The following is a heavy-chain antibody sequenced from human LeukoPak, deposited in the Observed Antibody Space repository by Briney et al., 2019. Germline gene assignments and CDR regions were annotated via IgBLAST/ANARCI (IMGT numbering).Heavy chain of an antibody. V-gene: IGHV4-34*01. D-gene: IGHD3-10*01. CDR1: GGSFSGYY. J-gene: IGHJ4*02. CDR3: ARSPMIRGVVIPSYFDY. CDR2: INHSGST. Sequence: SETLSLTCAVYGGSFSGYYWSWIRQPPGKGLEWIGEINHSGSTNYNPSLKSRVTISVDTSKNHLSLQLNSVTPEDTAVYYCARSPMIRGVVIPSYFDYWGQGTLVAVSS.